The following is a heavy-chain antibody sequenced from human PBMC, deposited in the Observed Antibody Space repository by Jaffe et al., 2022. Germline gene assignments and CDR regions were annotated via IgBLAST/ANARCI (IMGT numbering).Heavy chain of an antibody. CDR2: INAGNGNT. D-gene: IGHD3-3*01. J-gene: IGHJ3*02. CDR3: ARERGPFLEWLGVGAFDI. CDR1: GYTFTSYA. V-gene: IGHV1-3*01. Sequence: QVQLVQSGAEVKKPGASVKVSCKASGYTFTSYAMHWVRQAPGQRLEWMGWINAGNGNTKYSQKFQGRVTITRDTSASTAYMELSSLRSEDTAVYYCARERGPFLEWLGVGAFDIWGQGTMVTVSS.